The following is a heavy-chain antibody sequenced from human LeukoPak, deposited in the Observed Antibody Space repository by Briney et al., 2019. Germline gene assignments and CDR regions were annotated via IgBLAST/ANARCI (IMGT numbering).Heavy chain of an antibody. V-gene: IGHV1-3*03. CDR3: ARAGSGSSHNWFDP. J-gene: IGHJ5*02. D-gene: IGHD3-10*01. CDR2: INAGNGNT. Sequence: ASVKVSCKASGYTFTSYDINWVRQATGQRLEWMGWINAGNGNTKYSQEFQGRVTITRDTSASTAYMELSSLRSEDMAVYYCARAGSGSSHNWFDPWGQGTLVTVSS. CDR1: GYTFTSYD.